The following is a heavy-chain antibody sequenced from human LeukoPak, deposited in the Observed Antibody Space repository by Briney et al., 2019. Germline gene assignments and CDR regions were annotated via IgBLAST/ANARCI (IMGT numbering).Heavy chain of an antibody. V-gene: IGHV1-2*02. CDR1: GYTFTGYY. J-gene: IGHJ6*02. Sequence: ASVKVSCKASGYTFTGYYKHWVRQAPGQGLEWMGWINPNSGGTNYAQKFQGRVTMTRDTSISTAYMELSRLRSDDTAVYYCASEGVVVPAAIDYYYGMDVWGQGTTVTVSS. D-gene: IGHD2-2*01. CDR2: INPNSGGT. CDR3: ASEGVVVPAAIDYYYGMDV.